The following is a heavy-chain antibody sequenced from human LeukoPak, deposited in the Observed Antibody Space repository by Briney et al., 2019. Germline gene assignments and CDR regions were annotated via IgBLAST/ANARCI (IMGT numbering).Heavy chain of an antibody. CDR2: ISAYNGNT. V-gene: IGHV1-18*01. D-gene: IGHD2-2*01. CDR1: GYTFTSYG. J-gene: IGHJ4*02. CDR3: ARDSGYCSSTSYYPYYYFDY. Sequence: ASVKVSCKASGYTFTSYGISWVRQAPGQGLEWMGWISAYNGNTNYAQKLQGRVTMTTDTSTSTAYMELRSLRSDDTAVYYCARDSGYCSSTSYYPYYYFDYWGQGTLVTVSS.